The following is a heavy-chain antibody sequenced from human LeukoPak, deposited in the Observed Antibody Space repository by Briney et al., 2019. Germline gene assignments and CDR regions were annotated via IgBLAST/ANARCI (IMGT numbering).Heavy chain of an antibody. CDR3: ASPSHDYGDYAFDY. D-gene: IGHD4-17*01. CDR1: GFTFSSYG. CDR2: IWYDGSNK. Sequence: PGGSLRLSCAASGFTFSSYGMHWVHQAPGKGLEWVAVIWYDGSNKYYADSVKGRFTISRDNSKNTLYLQMNSLRAEDTAVYYCASPSHDYGDYAFDYWGQGTLVTVSS. J-gene: IGHJ4*02. V-gene: IGHV3-33*01.